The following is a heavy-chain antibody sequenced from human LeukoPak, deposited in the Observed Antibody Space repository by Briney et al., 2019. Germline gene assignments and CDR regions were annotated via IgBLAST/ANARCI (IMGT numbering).Heavy chain of an antibody. J-gene: IGHJ6*04. CDR3: ARGNERGSYSTREMDV. CDR2: INPSGGST. CDR1: GYTFTSYY. Sequence: ASVKVSCKASGYTFTSYYMHWVRQAPGQGLEWMGIINPSGGSTSYAQKFQGRVTVTRDMSTSTVYMELSSLRSEDTAVYYCARGNERGSYSTREMDVWGKGTTVTVSS. V-gene: IGHV1-46*01. D-gene: IGHD3-10*01.